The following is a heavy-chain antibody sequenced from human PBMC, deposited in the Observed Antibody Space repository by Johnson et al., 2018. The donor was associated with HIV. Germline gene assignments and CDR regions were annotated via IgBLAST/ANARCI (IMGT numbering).Heavy chain of an antibody. J-gene: IGHJ3*02. CDR3: ARDTASSSTLDAFDI. V-gene: IGHV3-7*01. CDR2: IKQDGSEK. CDR1: GFTFSSYW. Sequence: VQLLESGGGVVQPGGSLRLSCAASGFTFSSYWMSWVRQAPGKGLEWVANIKQDGSEKYYVDSVKGRFTISRDNAKNSLYLQMNSLRAEDTAVYYCARDTASSSTLDAFDIWGQGTIVTVSS. D-gene: IGHD2-2*01.